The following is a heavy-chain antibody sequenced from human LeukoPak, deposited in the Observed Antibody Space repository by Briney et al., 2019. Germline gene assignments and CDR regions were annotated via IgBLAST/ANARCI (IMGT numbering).Heavy chain of an antibody. V-gene: IGHV4-39*07. CDR2: IYYSGGT. CDR3: ARRYNWNDRWD. CDR1: GGSISSTNYY. Sequence: SETLSLTCTVSGGSISSTNYYWGWIRQPPGKWLEWIGSIYYSGGTYYNPSLKSRLTISLDTSKNQFSLRLSSVTAADTAFYYCARRYNWNDRWDWGQGTLVTVSP. D-gene: IGHD1-1*01. J-gene: IGHJ4*02.